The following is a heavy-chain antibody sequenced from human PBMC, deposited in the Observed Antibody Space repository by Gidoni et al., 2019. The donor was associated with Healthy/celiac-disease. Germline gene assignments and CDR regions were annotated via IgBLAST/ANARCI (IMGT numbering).Heavy chain of an antibody. CDR1: GGSISSGSYY. CDR2: IYTSGST. Sequence: QVQLQESGPGLVKPSQTLSLTCTVSGGSISSGSYYWSWIRQPAGKGLEWIGRIYTSGSTNYNPSLKSRVTISVDTSKNQFSLKLSSVTAADTAVYYCARVQGYGDRYFDYWGQGTLVTVSS. V-gene: IGHV4-61*02. CDR3: ARVQGYGDRYFDY. D-gene: IGHD4-17*01. J-gene: IGHJ4*02.